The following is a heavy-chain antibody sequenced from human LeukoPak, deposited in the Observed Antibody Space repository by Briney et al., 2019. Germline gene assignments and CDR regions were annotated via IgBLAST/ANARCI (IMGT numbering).Heavy chain of an antibody. V-gene: IGHV3-30*18. CDR3: AKARGSYLTAPPTDV. CDR2: ISYDGTNK. Sequence: GGSLRLSCAASGFTFISYGMHWVRQAPGKGLEWVTVISYDGTNKYYADSVKGRFTISRDNSKSTLYLQMDSLRVDDTAVYYCAKARGSYLTAPPTDVWGQGTTVTVSS. D-gene: IGHD1-26*01. J-gene: IGHJ6*02. CDR1: GFTFISYG.